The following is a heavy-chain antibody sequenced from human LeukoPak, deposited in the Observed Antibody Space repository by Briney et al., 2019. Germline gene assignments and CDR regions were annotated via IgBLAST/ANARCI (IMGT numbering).Heavy chain of an antibody. CDR2: IYYSGST. CDR3: ARLRYSGSYYVYY. V-gene: IGHV4-39*01. CDR1: GGSISSSSYY. Sequence: PSETLSLTCTVSGGSISSSSYYWGWIRQPPGKGLEWIGSIYYSGSTYYNPSLKSRVTISVDTSKNQFSLKLSSVPAADTAVYYCARLRYSGSYYVYYWGQGTLVTVSS. J-gene: IGHJ4*02. D-gene: IGHD1-26*01.